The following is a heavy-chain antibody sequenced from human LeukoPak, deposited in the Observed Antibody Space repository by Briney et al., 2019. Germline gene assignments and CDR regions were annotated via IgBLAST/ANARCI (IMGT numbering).Heavy chain of an antibody. CDR2: IGSSSSAT. CDR1: GFTFTTNG. Sequence: GGSLRLSCAASGFTFTTNGMNWVRQAPGKGLEWISYIGSSSSATYYADSVKGRFTISRDNAKNSLYLQMNSLRAEDTAIYYCASWAGAADGFSGPFDYWGQGTLVTVSS. V-gene: IGHV3-48*01. D-gene: IGHD6-13*01. J-gene: IGHJ4*02. CDR3: ASWAGAADGFSGPFDY.